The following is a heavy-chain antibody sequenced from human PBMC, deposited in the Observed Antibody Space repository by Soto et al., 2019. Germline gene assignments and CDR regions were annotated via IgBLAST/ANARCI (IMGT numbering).Heavy chain of an antibody. Sequence: EVQLVESGGGLVQAGGSLRLSCAASGFTVSSNYMNWVRQAPGKGLEWVSVIFNGGSTYYADSVKGRFTISRDNSKNKRYLQMYSLRAEDTAVYYGARGYEGLGPWGQGTLVTVSS. CDR3: ARGYEGLGP. CDR2: IFNGGST. D-gene: IGHD6-19*01. CDR1: GFTVSSNY. J-gene: IGHJ5*02. V-gene: IGHV3-66*01.